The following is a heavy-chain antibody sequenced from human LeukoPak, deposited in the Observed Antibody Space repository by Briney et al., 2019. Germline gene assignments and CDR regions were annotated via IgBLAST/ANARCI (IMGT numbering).Heavy chain of an antibody. D-gene: IGHD4-11*01. CDR3: ARIDYSDYENDAFDI. Sequence: SETLSLTCAVYGGSFSGYYWSWIRQPPGKGLEWIGEISHSGSTDYNPPLKSRVTISADTSKNQFSLKLSSVTAADTAVYYCARIDYSDYENDAFDIWGQGTMVTVSS. J-gene: IGHJ3*02. CDR2: ISHSGST. CDR1: GGSFSGYY. V-gene: IGHV4-34*01.